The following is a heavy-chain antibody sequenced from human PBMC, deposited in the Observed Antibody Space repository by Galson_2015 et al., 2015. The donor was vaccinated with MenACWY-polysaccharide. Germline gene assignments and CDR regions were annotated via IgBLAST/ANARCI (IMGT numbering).Heavy chain of an antibody. CDR3: ASAIAAAGTWGYYYYGMDV. CDR2: ISSSSSTI. J-gene: IGHJ6*02. D-gene: IGHD6-13*01. V-gene: IGHV3-48*01. CDR1: GFTFSSYS. Sequence: SLRLSCAASGFTFSSYSMNWVRQAPGKGLEWVSYISSSSSTIYYADSVKGRFTISRDNAKNSLYLQMNSLGAEDTAVYYCASAIAAAGTWGYYYYGMDVWAKGPRSPSP.